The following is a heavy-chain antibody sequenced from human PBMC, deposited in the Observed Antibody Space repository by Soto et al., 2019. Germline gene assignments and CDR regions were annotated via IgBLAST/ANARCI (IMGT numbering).Heavy chain of an antibody. J-gene: IGHJ6*02. Sequence: QVQLQESGPGLVKPSETLSLTCTVSGGSVRGSSYHWSWIRQPPGKGLDWIGYIYYNGNTNYNPSLKSRVTISLDTSKNQFSLNLTSVTAAETAVFYCARVRGAVAGPYYGMDVWGQGTTVTVSS. CDR3: ARVRGAVAGPYYGMDV. V-gene: IGHV4-61*01. CDR2: IYYNGNT. CDR1: GGSVRGSSYH. D-gene: IGHD6-19*01.